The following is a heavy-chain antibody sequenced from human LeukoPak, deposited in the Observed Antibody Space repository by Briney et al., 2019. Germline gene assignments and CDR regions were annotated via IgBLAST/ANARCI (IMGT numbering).Heavy chain of an antibody. V-gene: IGHV4-4*02. CDR2: IYHSGST. CDR1: GGSMTISNW. Sequence: PSGTLSLTCAVSGGSMTISNWWSWVRQPPGKGLEWIGEIYHSGSTNYNPSLKSRVTISVDKSKNQFSLKVRSVTAADTAVYYCARRGDYGDYPFDYWVQGTLVTVSS. J-gene: IGHJ4*02. CDR3: ARRGDYGDYPFDY. D-gene: IGHD4-17*01.